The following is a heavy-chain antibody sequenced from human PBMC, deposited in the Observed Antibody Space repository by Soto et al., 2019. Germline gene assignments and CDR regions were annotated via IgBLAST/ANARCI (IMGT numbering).Heavy chain of an antibody. Sequence: PGGSLRPSCAASGFTFSSYAMSWVRQAPGKGLEWVSAISGSGGSTYYADSVKGRFTISRDNSKNTLYLQMNSLRAEDTAVYYCAKVGSSSVKFDYWGQGTLVTVSS. D-gene: IGHD6-13*01. CDR1: GFTFSSYA. J-gene: IGHJ4*02. CDR2: ISGSGGST. V-gene: IGHV3-23*01. CDR3: AKVGSSSVKFDY.